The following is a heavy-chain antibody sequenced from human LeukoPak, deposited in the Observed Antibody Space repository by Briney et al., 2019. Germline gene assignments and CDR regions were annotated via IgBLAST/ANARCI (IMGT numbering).Heavy chain of an antibody. D-gene: IGHD3-9*01. J-gene: IGHJ4*02. Sequence: GGSLRLSCAASGFTFSSYGMSWVRQAPGKGLEWVSAISGSGGSIYYADSVKGRFTISRDNSKNTLYLQMNSLRAEDTAVYYCAKDFSLLRYFDWLSVFDYWGQGTLVTVSS. CDR1: GFTFSSYG. CDR3: AKDFSLLRYFDWLSVFDY. CDR2: ISGSGGSI. V-gene: IGHV3-23*01.